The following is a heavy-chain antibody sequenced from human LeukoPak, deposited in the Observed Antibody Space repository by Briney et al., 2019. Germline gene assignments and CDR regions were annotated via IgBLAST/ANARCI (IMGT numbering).Heavy chain of an antibody. J-gene: IGHJ3*02. D-gene: IGHD2-2*01. Sequence: SVKVSCKASGGTFSSYAISWVRQAPGQGLEWMGRIIPILGIANYAQKFQGRVTITADKSTSTAYMELSSLRSEDTAVYSCASHIDCSSTSCYDDAFDIWGQGTMVTVSS. CDR1: GGTFSSYA. V-gene: IGHV1-69*04. CDR2: IIPILGIA. CDR3: ASHIDCSSTSCYDDAFDI.